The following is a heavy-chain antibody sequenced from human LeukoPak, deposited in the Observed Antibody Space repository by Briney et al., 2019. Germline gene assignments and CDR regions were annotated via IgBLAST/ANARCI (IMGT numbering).Heavy chain of an antibody. CDR3: ARKQPQFRIWFDP. Sequence: SETLSLTCAVYGGSFSGYYWSWIRQPPGKGLEWIGEINHSGSTNYNPSLKSRVTISVDTSKNQFSLKLSSVTAADTAVYYCARKQPQFRIWFDPWGQGTLVTVSS. V-gene: IGHV4-34*01. D-gene: IGHD3-10*01. CDR1: GGSFSGYY. CDR2: INHSGST. J-gene: IGHJ5*02.